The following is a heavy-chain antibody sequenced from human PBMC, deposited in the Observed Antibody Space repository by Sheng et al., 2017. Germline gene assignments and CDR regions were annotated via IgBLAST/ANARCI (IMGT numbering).Heavy chain of an antibody. D-gene: IGHD1-26*01. CDR1: GFSFSDYY. CDR3: ASGGRHAFDI. Sequence: PGGSLRLSCAASGFSFSDYYMSWIRQAPGKGLEWVSDISSSSSYTNYADSVKGRFTISRDNAKNSLYLQMNSLRAEDTAVYYCASGGRHAFDIWGQGTMVTVSS. CDR2: ISSSSSYT. V-gene: IGHV3-11*06. J-gene: IGHJ3*02.